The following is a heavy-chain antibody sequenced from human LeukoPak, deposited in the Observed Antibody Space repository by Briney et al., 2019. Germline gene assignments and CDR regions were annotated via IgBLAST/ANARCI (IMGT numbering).Heavy chain of an antibody. Sequence: SETLSLTCTVSGGSISSYYWSWIRQPPGKGLEWIGEINHSGSTNYNPSLKSRVTISVDTSKNQFSLKLSSVTAADTAVYYCARGKHDYGETRGFRWFDPWGQGTLVTVSS. CDR3: ARGKHDYGETRGFRWFDP. D-gene: IGHD4-17*01. CDR1: GGSISSYY. J-gene: IGHJ5*02. V-gene: IGHV4-34*01. CDR2: INHSGST.